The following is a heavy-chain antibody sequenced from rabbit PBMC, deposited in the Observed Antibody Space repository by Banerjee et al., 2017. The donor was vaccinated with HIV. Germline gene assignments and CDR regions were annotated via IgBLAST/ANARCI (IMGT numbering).Heavy chain of an antibody. CDR2: MDAGSSGST. D-gene: IGHD7-1*01. J-gene: IGHJ4*01. CDR1: GFSLSNNYV. CDR3: ARGDGAYAGYDGL. V-gene: IGHV1S40*01. Sequence: QSLEESGGDLVKPGASLTLTCTASGFSLSNNYVMFWVRQAPGKGLEWIACMDAGSSGSTNYANWAKGRFTISKTSSTTVTLQMTSLTAADTATYFCARGDGAYAGYDGLWGPGTLVTVS.